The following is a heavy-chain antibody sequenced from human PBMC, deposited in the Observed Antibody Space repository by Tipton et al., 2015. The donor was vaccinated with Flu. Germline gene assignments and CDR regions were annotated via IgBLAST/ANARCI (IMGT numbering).Heavy chain of an antibody. CDR2: IYSAGST. CDR3: ARVLSSEYYYGMDV. V-gene: IGHV3-53*01. Sequence: SLRLSCAASGFTVSSNSMSWVRQAPGKGLEWISLIYSAGSTYYADSVKGRFTISRDNSKNTVFLQMNTLRAKDTAVYYCARVLSSEYYYGMDVWGQGTTVTVSS. J-gene: IGHJ6*02. CDR1: GFTVSSNS. D-gene: IGHD3-16*02.